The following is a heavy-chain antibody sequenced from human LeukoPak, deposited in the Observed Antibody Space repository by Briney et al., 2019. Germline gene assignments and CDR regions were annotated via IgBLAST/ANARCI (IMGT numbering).Heavy chain of an antibody. CDR2: INHSGST. CDR1: GASFSGYY. V-gene: IGHV4-34*01. D-gene: IGHD7-27*01. J-gene: IGHJ4*02. Sequence: SETLSLTCAFYGASFSGYYWSWIRQPPGKGRQWIGEINHSGSTNYNPSLGSRVTISVDTSKNQFSLKLSSVTAADTAVYYCARGFRHSFKALIPLGFDFWGQGNLVTVSP. CDR3: ARGFRHSFKALIPLGFDF.